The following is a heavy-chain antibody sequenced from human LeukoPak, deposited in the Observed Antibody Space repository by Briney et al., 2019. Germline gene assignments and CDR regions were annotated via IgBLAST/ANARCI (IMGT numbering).Heavy chain of an antibody. Sequence: PSETLSLTCTVSADSISTYYWNWIRLAPGPGLEWIGNLSTSGDTDYNPSLKSRVTISMDTSKNQVSLKLSSVTAADTAVYFCACAPDWNFFDYWGQESWSPSPQ. J-gene: IGHJ4*01. CDR2: LSTSGDT. V-gene: IGHV4-4*09. CDR3: ACAPDWNFFDY. CDR1: ADSISTYY. D-gene: IGHD3-9*01.